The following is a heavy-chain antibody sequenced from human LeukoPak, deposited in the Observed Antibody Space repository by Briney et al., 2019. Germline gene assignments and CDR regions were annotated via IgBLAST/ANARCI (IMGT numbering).Heavy chain of an antibody. D-gene: IGHD3-16*02. CDR1: GFTFDDYA. CDR2: ISWNSGSI. Sequence: GGSLRLSCAASGFTFDDYAMHWVRQAPGKGLEWVSGISWNSGSIGYAGSVKGRFTISRDNAKNSLNLQMNSLRAEDTAVYYCAKDLRDYVWGSYRPAHGGMDVWGQGTTVTVSS. CDR3: AKDLRDYVWGSYRPAHGGMDV. V-gene: IGHV3-9*01. J-gene: IGHJ6*02.